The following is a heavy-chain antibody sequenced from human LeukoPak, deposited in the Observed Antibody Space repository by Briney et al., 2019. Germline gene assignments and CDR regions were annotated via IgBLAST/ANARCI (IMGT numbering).Heavy chain of an antibody. CDR3: ARGRWELTLYYFDY. Sequence: GGSLRLSCAASGFTFSNYWMNWVRQAPGKGLEWVANIKQDGSARYYVDSVRGRFTISRDNAKNSLYLQMNSLRAEDTAVYYCARGRWELTLYYFDYWGQGTLVSVSS. D-gene: IGHD1-26*01. V-gene: IGHV3-7*01. CDR2: IKQDGSAR. CDR1: GFTFSNYW. J-gene: IGHJ4*02.